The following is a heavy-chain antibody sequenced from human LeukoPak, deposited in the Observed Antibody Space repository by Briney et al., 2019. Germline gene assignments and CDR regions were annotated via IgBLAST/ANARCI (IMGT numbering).Heavy chain of an antibody. J-gene: IGHJ4*02. CDR2: INPSGGST. Sequence: ASVKVSCKAFGYTFTRYYMHWVRQAPGQGLEWMGIINPSGGSTSYAQKFQGRVTMTRDMSTSTVYMELSSLRSEDTAVYYCARDRFTLGLSIDYWGQGTLVTVSS. CDR3: ARDRFTLGLSIDY. V-gene: IGHV1-46*01. D-gene: IGHD4/OR15-4a*01. CDR1: GYTFTRYY.